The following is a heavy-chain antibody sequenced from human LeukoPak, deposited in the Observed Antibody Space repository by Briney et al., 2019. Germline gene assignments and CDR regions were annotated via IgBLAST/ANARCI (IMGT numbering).Heavy chain of an antibody. D-gene: IGHD3-10*01. V-gene: IGHV1-46*01. CDR3: ARGLRIMVRGVTRYYYYYMDV. Sequence: GASVKVSCKASGYTFTSYYMHWVRQAPRQGLEWMGIINPSGGSTTYAQKFQGRVTMTRDTSTSTVYMELSSLRSGDTAVYYCARGLRIMVRGVTRYYYYYMDVWGKGTTVTISS. CDR2: INPSGGST. J-gene: IGHJ6*03. CDR1: GYTFTSYY.